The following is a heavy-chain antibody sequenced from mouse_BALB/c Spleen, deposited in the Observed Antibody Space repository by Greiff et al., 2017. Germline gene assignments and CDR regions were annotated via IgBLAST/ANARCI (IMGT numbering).Heavy chain of an antibody. V-gene: IGHV1-83*01. J-gene: IGHJ2*01. Sequence: VQLQQSGPELVKPGASVKMSCKASGFTFTDYVIRWVKQSTGQGLEWIGEIYPGSGSTYYNEKFKGRATLTADKSSNTAYMQLSSLTSEDSAVYFCARYKYGNPPDYWGQGTTLTVSS. CDR3: ARYKYGNPPDY. CDR1: GFTFTDYV. CDR2: IYPGSGST. D-gene: IGHD2-10*02.